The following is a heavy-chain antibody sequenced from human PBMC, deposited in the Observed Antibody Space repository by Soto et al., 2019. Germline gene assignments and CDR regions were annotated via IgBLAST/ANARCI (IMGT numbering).Heavy chain of an antibody. CDR2: ISGSGGST. V-gene: IGHV3-23*01. J-gene: IGHJ4*02. CDR1: GFTFSSYA. Sequence: GESLRLSCAASGFTFSSYAMSWVRQAPGKGLEWVSAISGSGGSTYYADSVKGRFTISRDNSKNTLYLQMNSLRAEDTAVYYCAKDRIGSLDYFDYWGQGTLVTVSS. D-gene: IGHD1-26*01. CDR3: AKDRIGSLDYFDY.